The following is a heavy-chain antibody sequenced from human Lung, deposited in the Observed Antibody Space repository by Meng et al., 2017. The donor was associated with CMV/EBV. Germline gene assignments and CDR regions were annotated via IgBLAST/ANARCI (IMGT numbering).Heavy chain of an antibody. V-gene: IGHV4-39*06. Sequence: GSLRLSCSVSGASITYNTYFWDWLRQPPGKGLEWIGSISYGGSTLYNSSLKSRVSISLDASESQVTLRLNPVTAADTAVYYCARIFPSDYYKYDLDVWGQGTTVTVSS. D-gene: IGHD3-3*01. CDR2: ISYGGST. J-gene: IGHJ6*03. CDR3: ARIFPSDYYKYDLDV. CDR1: GASITYNTYF.